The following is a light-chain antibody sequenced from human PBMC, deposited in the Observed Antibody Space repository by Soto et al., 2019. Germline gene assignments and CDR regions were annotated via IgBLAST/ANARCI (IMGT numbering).Light chain of an antibody. J-gene: IGKJ1*01. CDR2: GTS. CDR1: QSISNS. CDR3: QQSYSSSWT. Sequence: DIQLTQSPSSLSASVGDRVTITCRSSQSISNSLNWYQQKPGKSPNLLIYGTSGLQSGVSSRFNGSGSATDFTLTISSLQPEDFATYFCQQSYSSSWTFGQGTNVDIK. V-gene: IGKV1-39*01.